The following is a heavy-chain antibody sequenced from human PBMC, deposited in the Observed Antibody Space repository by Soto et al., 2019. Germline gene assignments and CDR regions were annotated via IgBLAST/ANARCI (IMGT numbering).Heavy chain of an antibody. D-gene: IGHD2-2*01. V-gene: IGHV3-33*01. Sequence: QVQLVESGGGVVQPGRSLRLSCAASGFTFSSYGMHWVRQAPGKGLEWVAVIWYDGSNKNYADSVKGRFTISRDNSKNALYLHMNCMRVEDTAVYYCSRERYCSSTSCYAQFDYWGQGTLVTVSS. CDR2: IWYDGSNK. CDR3: SRERYCSSTSCYAQFDY. CDR1: GFTFSSYG. J-gene: IGHJ4*02.